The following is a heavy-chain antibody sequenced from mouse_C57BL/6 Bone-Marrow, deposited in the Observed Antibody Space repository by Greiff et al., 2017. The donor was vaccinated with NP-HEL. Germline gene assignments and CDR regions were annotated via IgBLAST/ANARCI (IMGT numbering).Heavy chain of an antibody. CDR1: GYTFTDYY. D-gene: IGHD1-1*01. J-gene: IGHJ4*01. Sequence: QVQLQQSGAELVRPGASVKLSCTASGYTFTDYYINWVKQRPGQGLEWIARIYPGSGNTYYNEKFKGKATLTAEKSSSTAYMQLSSLTSEDSAVYFCARWILRYTNYAMDYWGQGTSVTVSS. CDR2: IYPGSGNT. CDR3: ARWILRYTNYAMDY. V-gene: IGHV1-76*01.